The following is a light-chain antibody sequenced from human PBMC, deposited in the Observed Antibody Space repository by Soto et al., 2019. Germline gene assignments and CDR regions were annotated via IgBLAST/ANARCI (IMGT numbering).Light chain of an antibody. V-gene: IGKV3-20*01. J-gene: IGKJ4*01. CDR1: QSVSSSY. Sequence: EIVLTQSPGTLSLSPGERATLSCRASQSVSSSYLAWYQQKPGQAPRLLIYGASSRATGIPDRFSGSGSGTDFTLTISRLEPEDFAVYHCQQYGSLPLTFGGGTKVDIK. CDR2: GAS. CDR3: QQYGSLPLT.